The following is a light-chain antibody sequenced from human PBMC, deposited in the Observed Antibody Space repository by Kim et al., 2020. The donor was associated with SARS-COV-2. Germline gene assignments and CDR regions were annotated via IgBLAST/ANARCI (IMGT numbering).Light chain of an antibody. CDR1: SSDVGPHDY. CDR2: DVD. J-gene: IGLJ2*01. Sequence: PGQSINTSCTGTSSDVGPHDYVSLYPHHPGKSPNVLIYDVDRRPSGISDRFSGSKSGNTASLTIAGLQAEDEADYYCSTYSNNTRVFGGGTKLTVL. V-gene: IGLV2-14*03. CDR3: STYSNNTRV.